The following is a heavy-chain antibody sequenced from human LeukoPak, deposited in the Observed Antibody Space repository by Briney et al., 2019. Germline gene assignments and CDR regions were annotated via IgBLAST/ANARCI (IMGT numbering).Heavy chain of an antibody. CDR1: GFTVSSNY. D-gene: IGHD1-14*01. V-gene: IGHV3-66*01. Sequence: GGALRLSCAASGFTVSSNYMSWVRQAPGQGLEWVSVIYSGGSAYYADSVKGRFTISRDNSKNTLYLQMNSRRAEDTAVYYCATDGNGPFDYWGQGTLVTVSS. J-gene: IGHJ4*02. CDR3: ATDGNGPFDY. CDR2: IYSGGSA.